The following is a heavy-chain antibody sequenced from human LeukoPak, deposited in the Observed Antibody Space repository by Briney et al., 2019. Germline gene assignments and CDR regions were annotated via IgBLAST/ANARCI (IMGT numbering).Heavy chain of an antibody. Sequence: ASVKVSCKASGYTFTSYGISWVRQAPGQGLEWMGWISAYNGNTNYAQKLQGRVTMTTDTSTSTAHMELRSLRSDDTAVYYCARDRFSHQYGMDVWGQGTTVTVSS. V-gene: IGHV1-18*01. J-gene: IGHJ6*02. CDR3: ARDRFSHQYGMDV. CDR1: GYTFTSYG. D-gene: IGHD3-3*01. CDR2: ISAYNGNT.